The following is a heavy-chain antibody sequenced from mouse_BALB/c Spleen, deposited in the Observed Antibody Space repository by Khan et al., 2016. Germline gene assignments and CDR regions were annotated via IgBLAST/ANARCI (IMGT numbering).Heavy chain of an antibody. J-gene: IGHJ3*01. CDR3: AIAGYYGYLAY. V-gene: IGHV4-1*02. Sequence: EVQLQESGGGLVQPGGSLKLSCAASGFDFRRYWMSWVRQAPGKGLEWIGEINPDSRTINYSPSLKDKFTISRDNAKSTLYLQMSKVRSEDTALYDCAIAGYYGYLAYWGQGTMVSVSA. CDR1: GFDFRRYW. CDR2: INPDSRTI. D-gene: IGHD1-1*01.